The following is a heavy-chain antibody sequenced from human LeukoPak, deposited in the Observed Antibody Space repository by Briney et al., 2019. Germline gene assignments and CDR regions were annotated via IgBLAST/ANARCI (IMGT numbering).Heavy chain of an antibody. CDR1: GGTFSSYA. V-gene: IGHV1-69*04. CDR2: IIPIFGIA. CDR3: VVVAATGDAFDI. D-gene: IGHD2-15*01. Sequence: ASVKVSCKASGGTFSSYAISWVRQAPGQGLEWMGRIIPIFGIANYAQKFQGRVTITADKSTSTAYMELSSLRSEDTAVYYCVVVAATGDAFDIWGQGTMVTDSS. J-gene: IGHJ3*02.